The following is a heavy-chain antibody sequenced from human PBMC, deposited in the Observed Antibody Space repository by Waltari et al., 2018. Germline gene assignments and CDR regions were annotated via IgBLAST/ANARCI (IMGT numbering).Heavy chain of an antibody. CDR2: IYWNDAK. CDR3: AHSARRASYPDY. J-gene: IGHJ4*02. CDR1: GFSLSTSGVG. D-gene: IGHD1-26*01. V-gene: IGHV2-5*01. Sequence: QITLKESGPTLVKPTQTLTLTCTFSGFSLSTSGVGVGWIRQPPGKALEWLAPIYWNDAKSYSPALKRRITMTKAASKTQLVLTITNMDPVDTATYYCAHSARRASYPDYWGQGTLVTVSS.